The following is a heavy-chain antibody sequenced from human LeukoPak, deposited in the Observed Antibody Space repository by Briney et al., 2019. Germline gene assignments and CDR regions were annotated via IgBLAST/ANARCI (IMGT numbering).Heavy chain of an antibody. D-gene: IGHD6-19*01. CDR2: LSGSGITT. CDR3: AKGIYSSGWSYFDY. Sequence: PGGSLRLSCPAPGFTFSNSPMTWVAQAQGKGREWFSTLSGSGITTYYADSVKGRFTISRDNSKNTLYLQMNSLRAEDTAVYYCAKGIYSSGWSYFDYWGHGTLVTVSS. V-gene: IGHV3-23*01. J-gene: IGHJ4*01. CDR1: GFTFSNSP.